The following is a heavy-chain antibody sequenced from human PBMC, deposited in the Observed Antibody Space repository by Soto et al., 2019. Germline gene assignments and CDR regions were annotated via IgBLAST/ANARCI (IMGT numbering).Heavy chain of an antibody. V-gene: IGHV4-34*01. Sequence: NPSETLSLTCAVYGGSFSGYYWSWIRQPPGKGLEWIGEINHSGSTNYNPSLKSRVTISVDTSKNQFSLKLSSVTAADTAVYCCARGREDYVWGSMVGWFDPWGQGTLVTVSS. CDR2: INHSGST. CDR3: ARGREDYVWGSMVGWFDP. J-gene: IGHJ5*02. CDR1: GGSFSGYY. D-gene: IGHD3-16*01.